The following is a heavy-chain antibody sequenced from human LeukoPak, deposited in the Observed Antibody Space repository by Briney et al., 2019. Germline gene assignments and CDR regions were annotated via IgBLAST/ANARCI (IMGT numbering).Heavy chain of an antibody. CDR1: GGSISSSSYY. CDR2: IYYSGST. V-gene: IGHV4-39*01. D-gene: IGHD3-16*01. J-gene: IGHJ4*02. CDR3: ARLPLGRGNIWVYFDY. Sequence: SETLSLTCTVSGGSISSSSYYWGWIRQPPGKGLEWIGSIYYSGSTYYNPSLKSRVTISVDTSKNQFSLKLSSVTAADTAVYYCARLPLGRGNIWVYFDYWGQGTLVTVSS.